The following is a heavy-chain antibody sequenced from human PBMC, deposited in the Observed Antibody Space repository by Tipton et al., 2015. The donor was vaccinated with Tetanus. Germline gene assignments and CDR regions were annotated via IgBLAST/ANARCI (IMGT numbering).Heavy chain of an antibody. J-gene: IGHJ4*02. CDR1: GFTFSNAW. CDR2: FKSKTDGGTT. Sequence: SLRLSCAASGFTFSNAWMSWVRQAPGKGLEWVGRFKSKTDGGTTDYAAYVNDRFTISRDDSRNTLYLQMSSLIIEDTSVYYCTPSGPGAFGGDYWGQGTLVTVSS. D-gene: IGHD3-16*01. CDR3: TPSGPGAFGGDY. V-gene: IGHV3-15*01.